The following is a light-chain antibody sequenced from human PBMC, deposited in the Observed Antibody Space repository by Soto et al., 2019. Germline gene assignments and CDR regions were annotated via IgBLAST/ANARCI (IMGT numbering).Light chain of an antibody. CDR1: SSDVGSPYNY. Sequence: QSALTQPASVSGSPGQSITISCTGTSSDVGSPYNYVSWFQQHPGKAPKLMIYDISNRPSGISNRFSGSKSGNTASLTISGLQAEDEGDYYCSSYTTPDTYVFGPGTKLTVL. CDR2: DIS. V-gene: IGLV2-14*03. CDR3: SSYTTPDTYV. J-gene: IGLJ1*01.